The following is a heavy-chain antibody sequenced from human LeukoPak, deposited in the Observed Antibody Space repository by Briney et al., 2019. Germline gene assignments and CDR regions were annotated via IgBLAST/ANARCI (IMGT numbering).Heavy chain of an antibody. J-gene: IGHJ5*02. CDR2: IYYSGST. CDR1: GASISGGGYY. V-gene: IGHV4-31*03. CDR3: ARVNYYGSGSYTWFDP. D-gene: IGHD3-10*01. Sequence: SETLSLTCTVSGASISGGGYYWSWIRQHPGKGLEWIGYIYYSGSTYYNPSLESRVIISVDTSKNQFSLKLSSVTAADTAVYYCARVNYYGSGSYTWFDPWGQGTLVTVSS.